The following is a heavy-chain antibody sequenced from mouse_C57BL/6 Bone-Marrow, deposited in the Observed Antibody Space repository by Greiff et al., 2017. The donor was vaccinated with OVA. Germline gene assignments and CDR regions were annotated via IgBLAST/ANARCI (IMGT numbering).Heavy chain of an antibody. CDR1: GYTFTSYW. CDR3: ARLTFYYYAMDY. D-gene: IGHD1-3*01. J-gene: IGHJ4*01. V-gene: IGHV1-53*01. CDR2: INPSNGGT. Sequence: QVQLQQPGPELVKPGASVKLSCKASGYTFTSYWMHWVKQRPGQGLEWIGNINPSNGGTNYNEKFKSKATLTVDKSSSTAYMQLSSLTSEDSAVYYCARLTFYYYAMDYWGQGTSVTVSS.